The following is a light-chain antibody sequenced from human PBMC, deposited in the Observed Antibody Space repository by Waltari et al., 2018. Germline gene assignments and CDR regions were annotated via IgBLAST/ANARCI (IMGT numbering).Light chain of an antibody. Sequence: EILMTQSPATLSVSPGERATLSCRASQSISSSLAWYQHKPGQAPRLLIYGASTRATGIPARFSGRGSETDFTLTITSLQSEDFAVYYCQQYKIWPSYTFGQGTKLEI. CDR3: QQYKIWPSYT. CDR2: GAS. J-gene: IGKJ2*01. V-gene: IGKV3-15*01. CDR1: QSISSS.